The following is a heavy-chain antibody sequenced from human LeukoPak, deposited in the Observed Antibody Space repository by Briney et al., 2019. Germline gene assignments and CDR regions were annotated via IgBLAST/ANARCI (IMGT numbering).Heavy chain of an antibody. Sequence: GRSLRLSCAASGFTFDDYAMHWVRQAPGKGLEWVSGISWNSGSIGYADSVKGRFTISRDNAKNSLYLQMNSLRAEDTAVYYCARAGGSYFPPSLKDDYWGQGTLVTVSS. J-gene: IGHJ4*02. CDR2: ISWNSGSI. D-gene: IGHD1-26*01. V-gene: IGHV3-9*01. CDR1: GFTFDDYA. CDR3: ARAGGSYFPPSLKDDY.